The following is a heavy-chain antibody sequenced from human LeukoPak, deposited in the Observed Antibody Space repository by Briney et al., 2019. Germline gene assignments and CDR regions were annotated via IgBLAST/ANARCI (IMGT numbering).Heavy chain of an antibody. D-gene: IGHD5-24*01. CDR1: GVTLSPYG. V-gene: IGHV3-30*03. CDR2: ISYEGGTQ. CDR3: ARRDGYDFDY. J-gene: IGHJ4*02. Sequence: PGMSLRLSCAASGVTLSPYGMHWVRQAPGKGLEWVAVISYEGGTQHYADSVKGRFIISRDNPRNTLYLQMNILRTEDTAVYYCARRDGYDFDYWGQGTLVTVSS.